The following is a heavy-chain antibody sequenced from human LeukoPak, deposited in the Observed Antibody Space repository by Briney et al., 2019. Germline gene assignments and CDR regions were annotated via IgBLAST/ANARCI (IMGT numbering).Heavy chain of an antibody. CDR1: GGSIRSSYYY. D-gene: IGHD3-10*01. J-gene: IGHJ5*02. Sequence: SETLSLTCTVSGGSIRSSYYYWGWIRQPPGKGLEWIGSIYDSGSTYYNPSLKSRVTISVDTSKNQSSPKLNSVTAADTAVYRCARHYGPWGQGTLVTVSS. CDR2: IYDSGST. V-gene: IGHV4-39*01. CDR3: ARHYGP.